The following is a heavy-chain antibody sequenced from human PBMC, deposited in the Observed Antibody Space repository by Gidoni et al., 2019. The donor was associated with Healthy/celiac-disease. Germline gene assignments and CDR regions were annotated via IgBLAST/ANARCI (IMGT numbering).Heavy chain of an antibody. Sequence: QITLKESGPTLVKPTQTLTLTCPFSGFSPSTSGVGVGWIRQPPGKALEWLALLYWDDYKRYSPPLKSRLTITKDTSKNQVVLTMTNMDPVDTATYYCAHRHTDDYVWGSYRSGAIDYWGQGTLVTVSS. D-gene: IGHD3-16*02. V-gene: IGHV2-5*02. CDR1: GFSPSTSGVG. CDR2: LYWDDYK. CDR3: AHRHTDDYVWGSYRSGAIDY. J-gene: IGHJ4*02.